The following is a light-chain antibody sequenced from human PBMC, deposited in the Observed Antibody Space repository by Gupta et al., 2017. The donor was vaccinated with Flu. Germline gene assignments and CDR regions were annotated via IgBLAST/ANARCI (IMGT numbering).Light chain of an antibody. CDR2: AAS. V-gene: IGKV1-9*01. CDR3: QQLNSYPVYS. J-gene: IGKJ2*03. Sequence: DIQLTQPPSFLSASVGDRVTITCRASQGISSYLAWYQQKPGKAPKLLIYAASTLQSGVPSRFSGSGSGTEFTLTISSLQPEDFATYYCQQLNSYPVYSFGQGTKLEIK. CDR1: QGISSY.